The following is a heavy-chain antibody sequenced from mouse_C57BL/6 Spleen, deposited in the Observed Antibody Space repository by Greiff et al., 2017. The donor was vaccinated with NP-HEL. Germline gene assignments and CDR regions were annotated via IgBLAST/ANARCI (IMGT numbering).Heavy chain of an antibody. CDR1: GFTFSDYY. V-gene: IGHV5-12*01. D-gene: IGHD2-4*01. CDR3: ARGGGIYYDYDDAMDY. Sequence: EVHLVESGGGLVQPGGSLKLSCAASGFTFSDYYMYWVRQTPEKRLEWVAYISNGGGSTYYPDTVKGRFTISRDNAKNTLYLQMSRPKSEDTAMYYCARGGGIYYDYDDAMDYWGQGTSVTVSS. CDR2: ISNGGGST. J-gene: IGHJ4*01.